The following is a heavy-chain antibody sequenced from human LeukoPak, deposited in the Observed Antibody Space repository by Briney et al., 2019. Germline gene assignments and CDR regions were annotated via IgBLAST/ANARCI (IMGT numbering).Heavy chain of an antibody. CDR3: ARHEENPGFSSQ. V-gene: IGHV3-7*01. J-gene: IGHJ4*02. CDR1: GFTFSRYW. Sequence: GGYLRLSCAASGFTFSRYWMSWVRQTPGQGLEWVANINQDGGGKYYVDSVKGRFTISQDNAKNSLYLQMSSLTAEDTAIYYCARHEENPGFSSQWGQGTLVTVSS. CDR2: INQDGGGK. D-gene: IGHD6-19*01.